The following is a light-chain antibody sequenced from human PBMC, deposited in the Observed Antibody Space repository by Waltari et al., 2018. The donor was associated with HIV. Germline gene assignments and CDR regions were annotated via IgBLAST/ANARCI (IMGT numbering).Light chain of an antibody. CDR1: QSINSSY. CDR2: GAS. Sequence: ENVLTQSPGTLSLSPGERATLSCRASQSINSSYLAWYQQKPGQAPRLLIYGASSRATGIPDRFSGSGSGTDFTLTISRLEPEDFAVYYCQQYGRSPLTFGGGTKVEI. J-gene: IGKJ4*01. CDR3: QQYGRSPLT. V-gene: IGKV3-20*01.